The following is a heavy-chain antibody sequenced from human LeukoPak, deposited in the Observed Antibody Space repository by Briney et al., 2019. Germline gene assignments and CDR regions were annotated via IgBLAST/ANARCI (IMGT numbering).Heavy chain of an antibody. Sequence: GGSLRLSCAASGFTFSNYWMHWVRQAPGKGLVWVSRINRDGSSTTYADSVKGRFTISRDNAKNTLYLQMNSLRAEDTAVYYCARSYYYGSGSYAFDIWGQGTMVTVSS. D-gene: IGHD3-10*01. CDR2: INRDGSST. CDR3: ARSYYYGSGSYAFDI. J-gene: IGHJ3*02. CDR1: GFTFSNYW. V-gene: IGHV3-74*01.